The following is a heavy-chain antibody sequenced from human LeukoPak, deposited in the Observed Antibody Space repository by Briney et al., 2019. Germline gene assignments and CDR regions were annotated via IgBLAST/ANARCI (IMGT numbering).Heavy chain of an antibody. D-gene: IGHD3-3*01. CDR2: IIPILGIA. CDR3: ARVAQRYYGVYFDY. Sequence: SVKVSCKASGGTFSSYAISWVPQAPGQGLEWMGRIIPILGIANYAQKFQGRVTITADTSTSTAYMEMSSLRSADTAVYYCARVAQRYYGVYFDYWGQGTLVTVSS. J-gene: IGHJ4*02. CDR1: GGTFSSYA. V-gene: IGHV1-69*04.